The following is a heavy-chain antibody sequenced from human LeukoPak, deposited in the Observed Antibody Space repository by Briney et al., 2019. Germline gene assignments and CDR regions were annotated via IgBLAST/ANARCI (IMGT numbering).Heavy chain of an antibody. V-gene: IGHV1-46*03. J-gene: IGHJ3*02. CDR2: INPSGGST. CDR3: ARDRLLWFGEHNAFDI. Sequence: ASVKLSCKASGYTFTSYYMHWVRQAPGQGLEWMGIINPSGGSTSYAQKFQGRVTMTRATSTSTNYMELSSMRSEDKTAYYCARDRLLWFGEHNAFDIWGQGTMVTVSS. CDR1: GYTFTSYY. D-gene: IGHD3-10*01.